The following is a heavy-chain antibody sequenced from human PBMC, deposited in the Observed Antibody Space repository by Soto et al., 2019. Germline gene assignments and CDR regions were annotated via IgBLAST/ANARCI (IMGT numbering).Heavy chain of an antibody. D-gene: IGHD5-12*01. Sequence: QVQLVQSGAEVKKPGSSVKVSCKASGGTFSSYAISWVRQAPGQGLEWMGGIIPIFGTANYAQKFQGRVTITADESPITAYMELSSLRSEETAVYYCARGGYNQPNFDYWSQGPLVTVAS. CDR1: GGTFSSYA. V-gene: IGHV1-69*01. J-gene: IGHJ4*02. CDR2: IIPIFGTA. CDR3: ARGGYNQPNFDY.